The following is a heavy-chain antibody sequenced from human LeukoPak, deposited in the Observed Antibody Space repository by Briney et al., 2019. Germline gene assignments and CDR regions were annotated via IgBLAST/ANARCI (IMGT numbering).Heavy chain of an antibody. Sequence: SETLSLTCTVSGYSISSGYYWGWIRQPPGKGLEWIGSIYHSGSTYYNPSLKSRVTISVDTSKNQFSLKLSSVTAADTAVYYCARDKVAGLMSSYYYDSSGYTDWGQGTLVTVSS. D-gene: IGHD3-22*01. CDR1: GYSISSGYY. J-gene: IGHJ4*02. V-gene: IGHV4-38-2*02. CDR3: ARDKVAGLMSSYYYDSSGYTD. CDR2: IYHSGST.